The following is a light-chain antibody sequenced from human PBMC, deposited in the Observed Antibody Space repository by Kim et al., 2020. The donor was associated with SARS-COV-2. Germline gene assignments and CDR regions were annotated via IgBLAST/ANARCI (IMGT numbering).Light chain of an antibody. V-gene: IGLV2-14*04. Sequence: GQSITSSCTGTSSDVGAYNCVSWYQLHPGKAPELMVFDVSERPSGISNRFSGSKSGNTASLTITGLQAEDEADYYCCSYATSRSYVFGTGTTVTVL. CDR3: CSYATSRSYV. J-gene: IGLJ1*01. CDR1: SSDVGAYNC. CDR2: DVS.